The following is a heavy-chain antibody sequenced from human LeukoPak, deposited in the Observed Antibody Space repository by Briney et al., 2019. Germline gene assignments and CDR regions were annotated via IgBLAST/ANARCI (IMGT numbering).Heavy chain of an antibody. Sequence: GGSLRLSCAASGFTFRTYAMHWVRQAPGKGLEYVSAISGNGGSTYYANSVKGRFTISRDNSKNTLCLQMGSLRPEDMAVYYCVTLGADYWGQGTLVTVSS. J-gene: IGHJ4*02. CDR3: VTLGADY. D-gene: IGHD3-16*01. CDR2: ISGNGGST. V-gene: IGHV3-64*01. CDR1: GFTFRTYA.